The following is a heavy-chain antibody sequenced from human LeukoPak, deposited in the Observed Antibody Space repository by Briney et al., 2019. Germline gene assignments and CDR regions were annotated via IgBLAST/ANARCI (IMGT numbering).Heavy chain of an antibody. CDR3: AKDHSSSSGPGY. Sequence: GGSLRLSCAASGFTFSTYAMTWVRQAPGKGLEWVSGISSGGGSTYYANSVKGRFTISRDNSKNTLYLQMNSLRAEDTAVYYCAKDHSSSSGPGYWGQGTLVTVSS. J-gene: IGHJ4*02. CDR1: GFTFSTYA. V-gene: IGHV3-23*01. CDR2: ISSGGGST. D-gene: IGHD6-6*01.